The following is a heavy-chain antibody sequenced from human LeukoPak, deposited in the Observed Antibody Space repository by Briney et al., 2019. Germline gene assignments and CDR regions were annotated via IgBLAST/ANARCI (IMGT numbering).Heavy chain of an antibody. CDR3: ARYDILTGYRPNFDY. CDR2: ISSSGSTI. V-gene: IGHV3-48*03. CDR1: GFTFSSYE. Sequence: GGSLRLSCAASGFTFSSYEMNWVRQAPGKGLEWVSYISSSGSTIYYADSVKGRFTISRDNAKNSLYLKMNSLRAEDTAVYYCARYDILTGYRPNFDYWGQGTLVTVSS. J-gene: IGHJ4*02. D-gene: IGHD3-9*01.